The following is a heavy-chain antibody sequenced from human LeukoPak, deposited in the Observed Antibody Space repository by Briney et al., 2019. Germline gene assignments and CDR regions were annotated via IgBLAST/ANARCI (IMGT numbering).Heavy chain of an antibody. D-gene: IGHD3-10*01. CDR3: AKWDGYYGSGSYYSARLDY. V-gene: IGHV3-30*18. CDR2: ISYDGSNK. Sequence: GGSLRLSCAASGFTFSSYGMHWVRQAPGKGLEWVAVISYDGSNKYYADSVKGRFTISRDDSKNTLYLQMNSLRAEDTAVYYCAKWDGYYGSGSYYSARLDYWGQGTLVTVSS. J-gene: IGHJ4*02. CDR1: GFTFSSYG.